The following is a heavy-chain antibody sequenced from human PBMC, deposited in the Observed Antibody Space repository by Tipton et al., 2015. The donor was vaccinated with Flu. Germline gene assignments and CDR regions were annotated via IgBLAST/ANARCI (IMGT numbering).Heavy chain of an antibody. J-gene: IGHJ6*02. CDR2: IFYSGST. D-gene: IGHD5-18*01. V-gene: IGHV4-30-4*01. CDR1: GGSVTSGDHY. CDR3: ARVETAISYYPFAMDV. Sequence: LRLSCTVSGGSVTSGDHYWSWIRQPPGKGLEWIGYIFYSGSTYYKPSLKSRVTISVDTSKNQFSLKLTSVTAADTAVYYCARVETAISYYPFAMDVWGQGTTVTVSS.